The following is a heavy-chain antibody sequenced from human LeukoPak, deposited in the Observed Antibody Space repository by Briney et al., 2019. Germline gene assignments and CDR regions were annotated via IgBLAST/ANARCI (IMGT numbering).Heavy chain of an antibody. CDR1: GFIFRSYW. V-gene: IGHV3-7*01. J-gene: IGHJ1*01. CDR3: ATGNYYDSRGYYTFGH. CDR2: IDEHGFKT. D-gene: IGHD3-22*01. Sequence: GGSLRLSCAASGFIFRSYWMVWVRQAPGKGLEWVASIDEHGFKTYYAASVTGRFTISKDTAKNSLDLQMNSLRAEDTAVYYCATGNYYDSRGYYTFGHWGQGTLVTVSS.